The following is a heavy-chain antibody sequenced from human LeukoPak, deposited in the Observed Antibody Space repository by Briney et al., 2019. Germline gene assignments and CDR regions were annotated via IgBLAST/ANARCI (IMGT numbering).Heavy chain of an antibody. CDR1: GGSISSYY. V-gene: IGHV4-4*07. Sequence: SETLSLTCTVSGGSISSYYWSWIRQPAGKGLEWIGRIYTSGSTNYNPSLKSRVTMSVDMSKNQFSLKLSSVTAADTAVYYCAREETTVTHRVRWFDPWGQGTLVTVSS. CDR3: AREETTVTHRVRWFDP. J-gene: IGHJ5*02. D-gene: IGHD4-17*01. CDR2: IYTSGST.